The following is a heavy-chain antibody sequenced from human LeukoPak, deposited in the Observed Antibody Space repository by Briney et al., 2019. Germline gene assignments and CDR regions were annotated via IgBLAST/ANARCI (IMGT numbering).Heavy chain of an antibody. V-gene: IGHV3-23*01. CDR2: ISGSGGST. J-gene: IGHJ4*02. Sequence: GGSLRLSCAASGFTFSSYAISWVRQAPGKGQEWVSAISGSGGSTYYADSVKGRFTISRDNSKNTLYLQMNSLRAEDTAVYYCANLDYGDYSSDYWGQGTLVTVSS. CDR1: GFTFSSYA. CDR3: ANLDYGDYSSDY. D-gene: IGHD4-17*01.